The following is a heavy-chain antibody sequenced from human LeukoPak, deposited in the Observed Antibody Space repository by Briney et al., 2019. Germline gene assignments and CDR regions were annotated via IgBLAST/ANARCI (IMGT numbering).Heavy chain of an antibody. V-gene: IGHV3-7*01. D-gene: IGHD6-13*01. CDR1: GFTFGDYA. CDR3: ASHSSSWYGTDY. Sequence: GGSLRLSCTASGFTFGDYAMSWVRQAPGKGLEWVANIKQDGSEKYYVDSVKGRFTISRDNAKNSLYLQMNSLRAEDTAVYYCASHSSSWYGTDYWGQGTLVTVSS. CDR2: IKQDGSEK. J-gene: IGHJ4*02.